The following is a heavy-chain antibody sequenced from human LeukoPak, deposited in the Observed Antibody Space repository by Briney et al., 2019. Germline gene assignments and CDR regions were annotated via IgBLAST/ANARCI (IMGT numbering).Heavy chain of an antibody. CDR3: AKAIRPQLTSNYFDD. CDR2: ISSSSSYI. CDR1: GFTFSSYS. D-gene: IGHD4-11*01. J-gene: IGHJ4*02. Sequence: GGSLRLSCAASGFTFSSYSMNWVRQAPGKGLEWVSSISSSSSYIYYADSVKGRFTISRDNAKNSLYLQMNSLRAEDTAVYYCAKAIRPQLTSNYFDDWGQGTLVTVSS. V-gene: IGHV3-21*01.